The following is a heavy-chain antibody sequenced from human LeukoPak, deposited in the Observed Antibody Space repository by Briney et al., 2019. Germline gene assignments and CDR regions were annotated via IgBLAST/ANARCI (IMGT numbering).Heavy chain of an antibody. J-gene: IGHJ4*02. CDR3: ARNGGGLDY. CDR2: ITGSGGAV. CDR1: GFTFSSYD. V-gene: IGHV3-48*03. D-gene: IGHD3-16*01. Sequence: PGGSLRLSCTTSGFTFSSYDIIWVRQAPGKGLEWVSWITGSGGAVKYTDSVKGRFTISRDNAKKSVYLQMNSLRVEDTAVYYCARNGGGLDYWGQGTLVTVSS.